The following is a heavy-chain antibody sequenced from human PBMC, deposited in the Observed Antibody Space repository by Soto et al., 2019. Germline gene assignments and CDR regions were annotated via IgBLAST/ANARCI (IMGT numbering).Heavy chain of an antibody. J-gene: IGHJ4*02. CDR3: AKDLQGNWNPDY. CDR2: ISASGGAT. CDR1: GFTFSSYA. D-gene: IGHD1-1*01. V-gene: IGHV3-23*01. Sequence: LRLSCTASGFTFSSYAMSWVRQAPGKGLEWVSAISASGGATYYADSVKGRFTLSRDNSKNTLYLQMNSLRAEDTAVYYCAKDLQGNWNPDYWGQGTLVTVSS.